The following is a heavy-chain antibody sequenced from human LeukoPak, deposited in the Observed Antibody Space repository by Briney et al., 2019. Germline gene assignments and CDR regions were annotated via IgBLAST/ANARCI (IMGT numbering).Heavy chain of an antibody. J-gene: IGHJ4*02. CDR2: ISYDGSSK. CDR1: GFTFSSYA. V-gene: IGHV3-30-3*01. Sequence: PGRSLRLSCAASGFTFSSYAMHWVRQAPGKGLEWVAVISYDGSSKYYADSVKGRFTISRDNSKNTLYLQMNSLRAEDTAVYYCARDRRYGSGVLFDYWGQGTLVTVSS. CDR3: ARDRRYGSGVLFDY. D-gene: IGHD3-10*01.